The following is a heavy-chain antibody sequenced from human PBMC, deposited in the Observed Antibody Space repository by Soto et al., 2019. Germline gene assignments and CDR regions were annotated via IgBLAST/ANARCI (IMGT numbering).Heavy chain of an antibody. D-gene: IGHD6-6*01. CDR2: IYYSGST. J-gene: IGHJ6*03. CDR1: GGSISSSSYY. Sequence: SETLSLTCTVSGGSISSSSYYWGWIRQPPGKGLEWIGSIYYSGSTYYNPSLKSRVTISVDTSKNQFSLKLSSVTAADTAVYYCARRRKQLVFRYYYYYYMDVWGKGTTVTVS. CDR3: ARRRKQLVFRYYYYYYMDV. V-gene: IGHV4-39*01.